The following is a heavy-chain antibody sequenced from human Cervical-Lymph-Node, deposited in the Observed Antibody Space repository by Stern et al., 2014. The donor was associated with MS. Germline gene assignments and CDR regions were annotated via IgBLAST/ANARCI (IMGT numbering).Heavy chain of an antibody. D-gene: IGHD6-6*01. J-gene: IGHJ4*02. CDR1: GFTFSDSN. CDR3: ARDVYVSSSKSESREPDH. CDR2: ISGISSYI. V-gene: IGHV3-21*02. Sequence: VQLVESGGGLVKPGGSLRLSCAASGFTFSDSNMNWVRQAPGKVLEWVASISGISSYIYYIDSVKGRFTISRDNTKNSLYLQMSSLRAEDTAVYYCARDVYVSSSKSESREPDHWGQGTLVTVSP.